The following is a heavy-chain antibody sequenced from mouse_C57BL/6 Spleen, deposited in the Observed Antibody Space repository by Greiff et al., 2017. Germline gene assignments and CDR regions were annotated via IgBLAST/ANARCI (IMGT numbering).Heavy chain of an antibody. CDR1: GYAFSSYW. V-gene: IGHV1-80*01. J-gene: IGHJ2*01. D-gene: IGHD1-1*01. CDR3: ARSDCYGSRTPVDD. Sequence: QVQLQQSGAELVQPGASVTISCKASGYAFSSYWMNWVKQRPGKGLEWIGQIYPGDGDTNYTGKFKGQATLTVANSSSTAYMQLSSLTSEDSAVYVCARSDCYGSRTPVDDWGQGTTLTVSS. CDR2: IYPGDGDT.